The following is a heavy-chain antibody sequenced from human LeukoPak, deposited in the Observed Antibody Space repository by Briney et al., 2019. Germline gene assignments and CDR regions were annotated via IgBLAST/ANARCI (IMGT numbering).Heavy chain of an antibody. V-gene: IGHV4-59*01. J-gene: IGHJ4*02. CDR2: MYNSGST. CDR3: ARGIESYGDYGY. CDR1: GGSISGSY. D-gene: IGHD4-17*01. Sequence: SETLSLTCTVSGGSISGSYWSWIRQPPGKGLEWIAYMYNSGSTNYNPSLKSRVTISIDTSKNQFSLKLSSLTAADTAIYYCARGIESYGDYGYWGQGILVSVSS.